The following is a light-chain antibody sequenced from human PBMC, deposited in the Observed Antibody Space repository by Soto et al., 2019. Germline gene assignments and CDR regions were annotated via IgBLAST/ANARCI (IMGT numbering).Light chain of an antibody. V-gene: IGKV1-27*01. Sequence: DIQMTQSPSSLSASVGDRVTITCRASQGISHFLAWYQQKPGKVPKLLIYAASILQSGVPPRFSGSGSGTEFTLTISSLQPEDVATYYCQKYNSAPRTFGQVTRVEIK. CDR3: QKYNSAPRT. CDR2: AAS. J-gene: IGKJ1*01. CDR1: QGISHF.